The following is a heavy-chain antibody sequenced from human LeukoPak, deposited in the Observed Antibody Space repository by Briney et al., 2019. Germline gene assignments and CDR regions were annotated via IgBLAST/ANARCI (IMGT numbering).Heavy chain of an antibody. CDR3: ARREIALQGKTHWYDVPWA. CDR1: GGTFSSYA. CDR2: IIPIFGTA. J-gene: IGHJ3*01. V-gene: IGHV1-69*05. D-gene: IGHD1-1*01. Sequence: ASVKVSCKASGGTFSSYAISWVRQAPGQGLEWMGGIIPIFGTANYAQKFQGRVTITTDESTSTAYMELSSLRSGDTAVYYCARREIALQGKTHWYDVPWARGPGAMVT.